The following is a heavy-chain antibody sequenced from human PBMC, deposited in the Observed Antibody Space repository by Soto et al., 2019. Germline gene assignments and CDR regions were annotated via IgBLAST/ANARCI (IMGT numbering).Heavy chain of an antibody. CDR3: ARDHDFWSRHYLLAY. J-gene: IGHJ4*02. D-gene: IGHD3-3*01. CDR1: GYTFTGYY. CDR2: INPNSGGT. Sequence: ASVKVSCKASGYTFTGYYMHWVRQAPGQGLEWMGWINPNSGGTNYAQKFQGWVTMTRDTSISTAYMELSRLRSDDTAVYYCARDHDFWSRHYLLAYWGQGTLVTVSS. V-gene: IGHV1-2*04.